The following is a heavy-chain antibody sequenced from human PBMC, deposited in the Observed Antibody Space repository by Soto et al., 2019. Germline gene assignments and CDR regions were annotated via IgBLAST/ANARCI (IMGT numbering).Heavy chain of an antibody. V-gene: IGHV3-30*18. J-gene: IGHJ6*04. CDR1: GFTFSSYG. Sequence: GGSLRLSCAASGFTFSSYGMHWVRQAPGKGLEWVAVISYDGSNKYYADSVKGRFTISRDNSKNTLYLQMNSLRAEDTAVYYCAKDGPPADVWGKGTTVTVSS. CDR3: AKDGPPADV. CDR2: ISYDGSNK.